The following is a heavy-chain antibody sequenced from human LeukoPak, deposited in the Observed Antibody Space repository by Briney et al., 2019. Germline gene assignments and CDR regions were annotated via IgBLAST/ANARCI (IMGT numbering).Heavy chain of an antibody. V-gene: IGHV1-69*13. CDR2: IIPIFGTA. Sequence: ASVKVSCKASGYTFTSYGITWVRLAPGQGLEWMGGIIPIFGTANYAQKFQGRVTITADESTSTAYMELSSLRSEDTAVYYCARVPRESEPRDDYWGQGTLVTVSS. D-gene: IGHD1-14*01. CDR3: ARVPRESEPRDDY. CDR1: GYTFTSYG. J-gene: IGHJ4*02.